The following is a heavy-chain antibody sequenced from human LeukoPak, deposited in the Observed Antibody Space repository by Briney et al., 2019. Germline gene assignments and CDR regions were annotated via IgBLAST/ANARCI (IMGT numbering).Heavy chain of an antibody. Sequence: SETLSLTCTVSDGSITTYYWSWVRQPPGKGLEWIGYIYYSGSTNYNPSLKSRVTISVDTSKKQFALKLSSVTAADTAVYYCARLRSSLWYGMDVRGQGTTVTVSS. J-gene: IGHJ6*02. CDR3: ARLRSSLWYGMDV. CDR2: IYYSGST. D-gene: IGHD6-19*01. CDR1: DGSITTYY. V-gene: IGHV4-59*08.